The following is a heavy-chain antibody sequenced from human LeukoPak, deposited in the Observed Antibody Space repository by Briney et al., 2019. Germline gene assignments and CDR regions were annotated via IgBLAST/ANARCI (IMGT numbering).Heavy chain of an antibody. Sequence: GASVKVSCKASGGTFSSYAISWVRQAPGQGLEWMGGIIPIFGTANYAQKFQGRVTITADKSTSTAYMELSSLRSEDTAVYYCARELLSGDPSIGNWGQGTLVTVSS. CDR3: ARELLSGDPSIGN. CDR1: GGTFSSYA. CDR2: IIPIFGTA. D-gene: IGHD7-27*01. V-gene: IGHV1-69*06. J-gene: IGHJ4*02.